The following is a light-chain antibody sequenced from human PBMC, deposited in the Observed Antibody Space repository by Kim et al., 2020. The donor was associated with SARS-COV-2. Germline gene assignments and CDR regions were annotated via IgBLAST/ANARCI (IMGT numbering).Light chain of an antibody. CDR3: QQRGNWPLT. CDR2: DDA. Sequence: EIVLTQSPATLSLSPGERATLSCRASQSISTFLAWYQQRPGQAPRLLFYDDAHRAAGVPARFSGGGSGSVFTLTISSLEPEDFAVYYCQQRGNWPLTFGQGTRLEIK. CDR1: QSISTF. V-gene: IGKV3-11*01. J-gene: IGKJ5*01.